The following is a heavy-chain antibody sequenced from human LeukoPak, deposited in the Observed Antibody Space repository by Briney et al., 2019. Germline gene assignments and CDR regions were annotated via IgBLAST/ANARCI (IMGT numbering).Heavy chain of an antibody. V-gene: IGHV3-23*01. CDR3: AKDSYASGRSLHTFDV. Sequence: GGSLRLSCAASGFTFAIHAMTWVRQAPGKALEWVSGISGDGASTHYAESLKGQFTISRDNSQNTLFLQMNSLRVEDTAIYYCAKDSYASGRSLHTFDVWGQGTMVTVSS. J-gene: IGHJ3*01. D-gene: IGHD3-10*01. CDR2: ISGDGAST. CDR1: GFTFAIHA.